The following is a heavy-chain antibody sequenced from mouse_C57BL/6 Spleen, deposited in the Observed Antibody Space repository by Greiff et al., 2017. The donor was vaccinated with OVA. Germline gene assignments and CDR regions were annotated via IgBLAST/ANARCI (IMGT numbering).Heavy chain of an antibody. Sequence: EVQLQQSGTVLARPGASVKMSCKTSGYTFTSYWMHWVNQRPGQGLEWIGALYPGNGDTSYNQKFKGKATLPAVPSANTAYMELSSRTNEDSAVYSGTKITTVVATRYDFDYWGQGTTLTVSS. D-gene: IGHD1-1*01. CDR3: TKITTVVATRYDFDY. J-gene: IGHJ2*01. CDR2: LYPGNGDT. V-gene: IGHV1-5*01. CDR1: GYTFTSYW.